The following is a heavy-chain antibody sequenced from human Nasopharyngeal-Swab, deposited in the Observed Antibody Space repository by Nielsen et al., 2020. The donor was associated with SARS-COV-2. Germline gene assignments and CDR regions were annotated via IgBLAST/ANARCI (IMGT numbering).Heavy chain of an antibody. Sequence: ASVKVSCKASEYTFTGYYMHWVRQAPGQGLEWMGWINPNSGGTNYAQKFQGWVTMTRDTSISTAYMELSRLRSDDTAVYYCARGIAAAGTPGYGMDVWGQGTTVTVSS. CDR3: ARGIAAAGTPGYGMDV. CDR1: EYTFTGYY. V-gene: IGHV1-2*04. D-gene: IGHD6-13*01. CDR2: INPNSGGT. J-gene: IGHJ6*02.